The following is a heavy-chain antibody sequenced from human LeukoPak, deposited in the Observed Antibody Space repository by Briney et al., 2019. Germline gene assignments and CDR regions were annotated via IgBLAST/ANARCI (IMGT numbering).Heavy chain of an antibody. CDR1: GYPFNNYD. J-gene: IGHJ4*02. CDR2: MNPHSGKT. D-gene: IGHD3-9*01. Sequence: ASVKVSCKASGYPFNNYDINWVRQATGQGLEWMGWMNPHSGKTGYAQNFQGRVTMTRDTSISTAYMELSSLRSEDTAVYYCARGDYDILTGYYPLDYWGQGTLVTVSS. CDR3: ARGDYDILTGYYPLDY. V-gene: IGHV1-8*01.